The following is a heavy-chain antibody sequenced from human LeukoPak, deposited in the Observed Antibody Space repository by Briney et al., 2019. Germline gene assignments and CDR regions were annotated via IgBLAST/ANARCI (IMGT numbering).Heavy chain of an antibody. Sequence: ASVKVSCKASGYTFTSYGISWVRQAPGQGLEWMGWISAYNGNTNYAQKLQGRVTMTTDTSTSAAYMELRSPRSDDTAVYYCARDRAIIAARDYYYYGMDVWGQGTTVTVSS. J-gene: IGHJ6*02. CDR1: GYTFTSYG. D-gene: IGHD6-6*01. CDR3: ARDRAIIAARDYYYYGMDV. V-gene: IGHV1-18*01. CDR2: ISAYNGNT.